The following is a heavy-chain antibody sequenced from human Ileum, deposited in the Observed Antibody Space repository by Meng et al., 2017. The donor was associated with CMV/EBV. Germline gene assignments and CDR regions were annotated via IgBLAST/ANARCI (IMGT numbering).Heavy chain of an antibody. CDR3: ARGGAAAGKLDY. CDR2: VSPDGSSS. D-gene: IGHD6-13*01. CDR1: GFTFSSYW. V-gene: IGHV3-74*01. J-gene: IGHJ4*02. Sequence: GESLMISCAASGFTFSSYWMHWVRQAPGKGLVWVSRVSPDGSSSTYADSVKGRFTISRDNAKNTLYLQMNSLRAEDTSVYYCARGGAAAGKLDYWGQGTLVTVSS.